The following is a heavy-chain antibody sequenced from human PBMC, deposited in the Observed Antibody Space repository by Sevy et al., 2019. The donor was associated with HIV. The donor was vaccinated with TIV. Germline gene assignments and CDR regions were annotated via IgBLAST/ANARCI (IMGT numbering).Heavy chain of an antibody. Sequence: GSLRLSCETSGFTFSSYFINWVRQSPGKGLEWVASIGRSSSHIYYADSVKGRFTISRDNSKNSLYMQMNSLRVDDTAIYYGARDKEGSVNGYFDYWGQGALVTVSS. D-gene: IGHD3-22*01. CDR3: ARDKEGSVNGYFDY. J-gene: IGHJ4*02. CDR1: GFTFSSYF. CDR2: IGRSSSHI. V-gene: IGHV3-21*06.